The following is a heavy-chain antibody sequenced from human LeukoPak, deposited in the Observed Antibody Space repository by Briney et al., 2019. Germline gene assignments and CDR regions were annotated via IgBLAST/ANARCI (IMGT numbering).Heavy chain of an antibody. CDR2: IGTAGEI. D-gene: IGHD6-13*01. Sequence: GGSLRLSCAASGFTFSSYDIHWVRQATGKGLEWVSGIGTAGEIYYPGSVKGRFTISRENAKNSLYLQMNSLRAGDTAVYYCARAAYSSTWYSRYSDFWGRGTLVTVSS. J-gene: IGHJ2*01. CDR1: GFTFSSYD. V-gene: IGHV3-13*01. CDR3: ARAAYSSTWYSRYSDF.